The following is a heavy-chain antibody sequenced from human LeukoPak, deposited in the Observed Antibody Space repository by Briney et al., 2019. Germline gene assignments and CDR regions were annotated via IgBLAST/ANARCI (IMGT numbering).Heavy chain of an antibody. D-gene: IGHD2-2*01. J-gene: IGHJ6*02. CDR2: ISSSGSTI. CDR3: ARAWVPAARVGLNYYYGMDV. CDR1: GFTFSDYY. V-gene: IGHV3-11*01. Sequence: GGSLRLSCAASGFTFSDYYMSWIRQAPGKGLEWVSYISSSGSTIYYADSVKGRFTISRDNAKNSLYLQMNSLRAEDTAVYYCARAWVPAARVGLNYYYGMDVWGQGTTVTVSS.